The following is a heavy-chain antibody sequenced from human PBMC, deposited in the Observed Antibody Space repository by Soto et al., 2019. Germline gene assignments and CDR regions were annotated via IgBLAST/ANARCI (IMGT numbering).Heavy chain of an antibody. V-gene: IGHV3-23*01. Sequence: EVQLLESGGGLVQPGGSLRLSCAASGFTFSSYVMSWVRQAPGKGLEWVSGISGSGGSPYYADSVKGRFTISRDNSKNTLYLQMNSLRAEDTAVYYCAHRNYYESRGYYYYFDYWGQGTLVTVSS. CDR2: ISGSGGSP. J-gene: IGHJ4*02. D-gene: IGHD3-22*01. CDR1: GFTFSSYV. CDR3: AHRNYYESRGYYYYFDY.